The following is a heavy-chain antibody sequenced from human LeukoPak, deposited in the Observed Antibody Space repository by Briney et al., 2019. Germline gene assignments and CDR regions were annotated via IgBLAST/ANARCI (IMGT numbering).Heavy chain of an antibody. J-gene: IGHJ6*02. V-gene: IGHV3-23*01. Sequence: GGSLRLSCAASGFTFSTYAMSWVRQAPGKGLEWVSAVSGGRGTTHYADSVKGRFTISRDNSENTLSLQMKSLRDEDTAVYYCAKEFYFATAVWGQGTTVTVFS. CDR1: GFTFSTYA. D-gene: IGHD2-15*01. CDR2: VSGGRGTT. CDR3: AKEFYFATAV.